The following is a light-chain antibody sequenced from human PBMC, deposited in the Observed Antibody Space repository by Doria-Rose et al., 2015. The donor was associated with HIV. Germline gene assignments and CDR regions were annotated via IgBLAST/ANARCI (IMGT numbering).Light chain of an antibody. CDR1: QSLLYTSKNY. CDR3: QQYYDTPS. CDR2: WAS. Sequence: TQSPESLGMSLGERATLNCKSNQSLLYTSKNYLAWYQQKPGQPPKLLIYWASTRQSVFPARFSGSGSGTDFTLTISSLEAEDVAVYYCQQYYDTPSFGPGTTVDIK. J-gene: IGKJ3*01. V-gene: IGKV4-1*01.